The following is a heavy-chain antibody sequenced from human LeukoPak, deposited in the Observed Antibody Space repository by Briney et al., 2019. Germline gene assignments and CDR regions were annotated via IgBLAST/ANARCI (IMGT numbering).Heavy chain of an antibody. CDR1: GFTFDDYG. CDR3: ARGPLSGYYYYYYMDV. V-gene: IGHV3-20*04. J-gene: IGHJ6*03. CDR2: INWNGGST. Sequence: GGSLRLSCAASGFTFDDYGMSWVRQAPGEGLEWVSGINWNGGSTGYADSVKGRFTISRDNAKNSLYLQMNSLRAEDTALYYCARGPLSGYYYYYYMDVWGKGTTVTVSS.